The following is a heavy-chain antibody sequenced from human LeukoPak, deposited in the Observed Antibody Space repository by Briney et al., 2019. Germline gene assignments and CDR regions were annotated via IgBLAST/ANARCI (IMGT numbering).Heavy chain of an antibody. Sequence: PGGSLRLSCAASGFTFSSYAMHWVRQAPGKGLEWGPVISYDGSNKYYADSVKGRFTISRDNSKNTLYLQMNSLRAEDTAVYYCARVVDDILTGYYVSYYFDYWGQGTLVTVSS. CDR2: ISYDGSNK. CDR3: ARVVDDILTGYYVSYYFDY. J-gene: IGHJ4*02. CDR1: GFTFSSYA. D-gene: IGHD3-9*01. V-gene: IGHV3-30*04.